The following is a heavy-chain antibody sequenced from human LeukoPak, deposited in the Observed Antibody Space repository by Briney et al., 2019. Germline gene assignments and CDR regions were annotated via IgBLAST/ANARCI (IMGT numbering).Heavy chain of an antibody. Sequence: TSDTLSLTCTVSGGSISSYYWSWIRQPRGKGLEWIGYIYYSGSTNYNPSLKSRVTISVDTSKNQFSLKLSSVTAADTAVYYCARSCGGDCYTDYWGQGTLVTVSS. CDR3: ARSCGGDCYTDY. CDR2: IYYSGST. CDR1: GGSISSYY. J-gene: IGHJ4*02. V-gene: IGHV4-59*01. D-gene: IGHD2-21*02.